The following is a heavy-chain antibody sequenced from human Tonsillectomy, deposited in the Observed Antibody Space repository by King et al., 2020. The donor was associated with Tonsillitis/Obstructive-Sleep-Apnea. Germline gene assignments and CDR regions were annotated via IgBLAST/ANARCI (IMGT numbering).Heavy chain of an antibody. J-gene: IGHJ4*02. D-gene: IGHD4-17*01. Sequence: QVQLVESGGGVVQPGRSLRLSCAASRFTFSSYAMHWVRQAPGKGLEWVAFISYDGSSKYYADSVKGRFTISRDNSKNTLFLQMNRLRAEGTAMYYCARASISVTTTDYFDYWGQGTLVTVSS. CDR3: ARASISVTTTDYFDY. V-gene: IGHV3-30*04. CDR2: ISYDGSSK. CDR1: RFTFSSYA.